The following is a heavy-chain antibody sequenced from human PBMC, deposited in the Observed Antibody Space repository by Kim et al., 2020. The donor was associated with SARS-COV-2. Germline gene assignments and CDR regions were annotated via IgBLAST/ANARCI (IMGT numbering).Heavy chain of an antibody. CDR2: ISYDGSNK. CDR3: AKEYCSGGSCYSPVSTVGMDV. D-gene: IGHD2-15*01. V-gene: IGHV3-30*18. J-gene: IGHJ6*02. Sequence: GGSLRLSCAASGFTFSSYGMHWVRQAPGKGLEWVAVISYDGSNKYYADSVKGRFTISRDNSKNTLYLQMNSLRAEDTAVYYCAKEYCSGGSCYSPVSTVGMDVWGQGTTVTVSS. CDR1: GFTFSSYG.